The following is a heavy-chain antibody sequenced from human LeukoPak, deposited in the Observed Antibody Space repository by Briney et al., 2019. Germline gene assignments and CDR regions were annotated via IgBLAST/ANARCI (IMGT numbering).Heavy chain of an antibody. CDR1: GFTFSSYA. CDR2: ISYDGSNK. CDR3: AKGLGYSRVLD. Sequence: GGSLRLSCAASGFTFSSYAMHWVRQAPGKGLEWVAVISYDGSNKYYADSVKGRFTISRDNSKNTLYLQMNSLRAEDTAVYYCAKGLGYSRVLDWGQGTMVTVSS. V-gene: IGHV3-30-3*01. D-gene: IGHD6-13*01. J-gene: IGHJ3*01.